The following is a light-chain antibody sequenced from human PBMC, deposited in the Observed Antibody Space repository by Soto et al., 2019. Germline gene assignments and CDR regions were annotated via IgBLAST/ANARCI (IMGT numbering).Light chain of an antibody. CDR1: QSLVHSDGNTY. Sequence: DIVMTQPPLSLPVTLGQPASISCRSSQSLVHSDGNTYLSWFQQRPGQSPRRLLSQVSNRDSGVPDRFSGSGSGTDFTLKISSVEADDVAVYYCMQNTHWPITFGQGTRLEIK. J-gene: IGKJ5*01. CDR3: MQNTHWPIT. CDR2: QVS. V-gene: IGKV2-30*02.